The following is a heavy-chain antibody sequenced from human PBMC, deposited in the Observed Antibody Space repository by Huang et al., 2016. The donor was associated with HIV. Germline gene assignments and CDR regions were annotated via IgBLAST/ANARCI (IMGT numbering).Heavy chain of an antibody. J-gene: IGHJ3*02. CDR3: ARRYNWNYVAHGFDI. CDR1: GFTFSDYS. Sequence: EVQLVESGGGLVKPGGSLSLSCAASGFTFSDYSMSCVRQARGKGRQRVSHISGSSSYIYYVDSVKGRFAISRDNAKNLLFLQMNSLRAEDTAVYYCARRYNWNYVAHGFDIWGQGTMVTVSS. D-gene: IGHD1-7*01. CDR2: ISGSSSYI. V-gene: IGHV3-21*01.